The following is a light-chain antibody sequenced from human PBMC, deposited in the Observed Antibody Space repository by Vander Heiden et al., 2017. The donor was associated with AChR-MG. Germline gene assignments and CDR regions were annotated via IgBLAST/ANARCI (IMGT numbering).Light chain of an antibody. V-gene: IGLV2-23*01. CDR1: RSDVGGFNL. Sequence: QSALTQPASVSGSPGPSITISCPGTRSDVGGFNLVSWYQQHPGKAPKLMTYEDTKRPSGVSSRFSGSKSGNTASLTISGLQAEDEADYYCCSYAGNTIVFGGGTRLTVL. CDR3: CSYAGNTIV. CDR2: EDT. J-gene: IGLJ3*02.